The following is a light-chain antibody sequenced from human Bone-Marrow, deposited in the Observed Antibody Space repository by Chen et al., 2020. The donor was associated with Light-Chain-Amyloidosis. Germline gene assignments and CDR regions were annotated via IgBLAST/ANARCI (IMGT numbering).Light chain of an antibody. CDR3: QSADSSGTYEVI. J-gene: IGLJ2*01. CDR2: RDT. CDR1: DLPTKY. Sequence: SYELTQPPSVSVSPGQTARITCSGEDLPTKYAYWYQQKLGQAPVLVIHRDTERPSVISERFSGSSSGTTATLTISGVQAEDEAEYHCQSADSSGTYEVIFGGGTKLTVL. V-gene: IGLV3-25*03.